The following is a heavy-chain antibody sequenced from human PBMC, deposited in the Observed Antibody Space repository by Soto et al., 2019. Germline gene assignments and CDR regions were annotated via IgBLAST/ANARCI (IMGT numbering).Heavy chain of an antibody. CDR2: IMPIFRAP. V-gene: IGHV1-69*12. CDR1: GGAFSDYA. CDR3: ASWLKGPDIGNYYDGMDV. Sequence: QVQLVQSGAEVKKPGSSVKVSCKASGGAFSDYAFSCVRQAPGQGLEWLGGIMPIFRAPDYAQKFQGRVTITADEFTRTAYMEMNSLRSEDTAVYYCASWLKGPDIGNYYDGMDVWGQGTTVTVS. D-gene: IGHD2-15*01. J-gene: IGHJ6*02.